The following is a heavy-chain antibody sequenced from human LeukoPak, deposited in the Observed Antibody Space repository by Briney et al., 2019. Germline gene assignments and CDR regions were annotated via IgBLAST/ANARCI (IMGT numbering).Heavy chain of an antibody. J-gene: IGHJ4*02. CDR3: ARGGSRYYYDSSGYWFDY. D-gene: IGHD3-22*01. V-gene: IGHV3-7*01. CDR2: IKQDGSEK. Sequence: PGGSLRLSCAASGFTFSSYWMSWVRQAPGKGLEWVANIKQDGSEKYYVDSVKGRFTISRDNAKNSLYLQMNSLRAEDTVVYYCARGGSRYYYDSSGYWFDYWGQGTLVTVSS. CDR1: GFTFSSYW.